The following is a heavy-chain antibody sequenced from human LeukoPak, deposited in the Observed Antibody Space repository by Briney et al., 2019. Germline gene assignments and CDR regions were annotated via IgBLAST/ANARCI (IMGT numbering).Heavy chain of an antibody. CDR1: GFTFNYYS. J-gene: IGHJ3*02. CDR2: IRSRDGTV. V-gene: IGHV3-48*01. Sequence: GGSLRLSCVASGFTFNYYSMNWARQAPGKGLEWISYIRSRDGTVSYADSVEGRFTISTDTAKTSLFLQMNGLSADDTAVYYCVRGQAYAFDIRGQGTMVTVSS. CDR3: VRGQAYAFDI.